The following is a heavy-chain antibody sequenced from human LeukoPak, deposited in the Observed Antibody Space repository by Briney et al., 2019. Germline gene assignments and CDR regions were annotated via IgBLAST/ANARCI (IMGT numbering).Heavy chain of an antibody. J-gene: IGHJ3*02. CDR2: VDPQDGET. CDR1: GYTFTHYY. D-gene: IGHD6-13*01. Sequence: ASVKISCKVSGYTFTHYYMHWVPQAPGKGLEWRGLVDPQDGETIYAEKFQVRVTINADTSTDTVYMELSSLRSEDTAVYYCETDTGYSSSGGAFDIWGQGTMVTVSS. CDR3: ETDTGYSSSGGAFDI. V-gene: IGHV1-69-2*01.